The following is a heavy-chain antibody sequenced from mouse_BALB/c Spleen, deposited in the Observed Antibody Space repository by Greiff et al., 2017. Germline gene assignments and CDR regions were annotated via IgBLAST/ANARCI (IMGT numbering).Heavy chain of an antibody. CDR3: ASGIYYDYAWYFDV. CDR2: ISYDGSN. CDR1: GYSITSCYY. Sequence: VQLKESGPGLVKPSQSLSLTCSVTGYSITSCYYWNWIRQFPGNKLEWMGYISYDGSNNYNPSLKNRISITRDTSKNQFFLKLNSVTTEDTATYYCASGIYYDYAWYFDVWGAGTTVTVSS. J-gene: IGHJ1*01. D-gene: IGHD2-4*01. V-gene: IGHV3-6*02.